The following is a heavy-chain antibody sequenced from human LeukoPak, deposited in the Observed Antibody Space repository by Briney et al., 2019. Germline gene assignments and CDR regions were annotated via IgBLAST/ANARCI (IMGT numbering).Heavy chain of an antibody. D-gene: IGHD6-19*01. J-gene: IGHJ4*02. CDR1: GGSISDFH. Sequence: KPSETLSLTCTVSGGSISDFHWGWIRQPPGKGLEWIGYTYYSGSTYYNPSLKSRVTISVDTSKNQLSLKLTSVTAADTSVYYCARAHYISGWLWDYWGQGTLVTVSS. CDR3: ARAHYISGWLWDY. CDR2: TYYSGST. V-gene: IGHV4-59*01.